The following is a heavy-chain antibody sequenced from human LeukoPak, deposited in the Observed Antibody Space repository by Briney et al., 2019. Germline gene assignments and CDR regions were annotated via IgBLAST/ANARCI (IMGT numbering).Heavy chain of an antibody. CDR3: AREPSSSLYDYVWGSYRYLYYFDY. D-gene: IGHD3-16*02. V-gene: IGHV3-33*01. Sequence: GGSLRLSCAASGFTFSGHAMHWVRQAPGKGLEWVAVIWHDGSNKYYGDSVKGRFTISRDNSKSTLHLQMNSLRVEDTAVYYCAREPSSSLYDYVWGSYRYLYYFDYWGQGTLVTVSS. CDR1: GFTFSGHA. CDR2: IWHDGSNK. J-gene: IGHJ4*02.